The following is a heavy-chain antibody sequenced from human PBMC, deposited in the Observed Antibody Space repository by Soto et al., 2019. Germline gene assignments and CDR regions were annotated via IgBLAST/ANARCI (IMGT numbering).Heavy chain of an antibody. D-gene: IGHD3-3*01. V-gene: IGHV3-23*01. Sequence: EVQLLESGGGLVQPGGSLRLSCAASGFTFSSYAMSWVRQAPGKGLEWVSAISGSGGSTYYADSVKGRFTISRDNSKNTLYLQMNSLRAEYTAVYYCAKDRSLEWFGGGYVWGQGTTVTVSS. CDR2: ISGSGGST. CDR3: AKDRSLEWFGGGYV. CDR1: GFTFSSYA. J-gene: IGHJ6*02.